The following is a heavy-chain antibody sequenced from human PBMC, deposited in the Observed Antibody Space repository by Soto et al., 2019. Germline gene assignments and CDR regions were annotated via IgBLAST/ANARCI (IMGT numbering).Heavy chain of an antibody. D-gene: IGHD2-2*01. CDR3: ARRGNLVVLDAPIYYYMDV. V-gene: IGHV3-33*01. Sequence: PGGSLRLSCAASGFTFSSYGMHWVRQAPCKGLERVAVIWYDGSNKYYADSVKGRFTISRDNSKNSLYLQMNSLRAEDTAVYYCARRGNLVVLDAPIYYYMDVWGKGNTVTVSS. J-gene: IGHJ6*03. CDR2: IWYDGSNK. CDR1: GFTFSSYG.